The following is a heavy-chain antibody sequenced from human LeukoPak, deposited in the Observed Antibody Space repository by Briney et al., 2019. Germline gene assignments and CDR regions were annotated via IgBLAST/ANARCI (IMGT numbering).Heavy chain of an antibody. Sequence: GGSLRLSCAASGFTFSSYEMNWVRQAPGKGLVWVSRINSDGSSTSYADSVKGRFTISRDNAKNTLYLQMNSLRAEDTAVYYCAKLHYYDSSGYEDYWGQGTLVTVSS. CDR2: INSDGSST. CDR1: GFTFSSYE. D-gene: IGHD3-22*01. J-gene: IGHJ4*02. V-gene: IGHV3-74*01. CDR3: AKLHYYDSSGYEDY.